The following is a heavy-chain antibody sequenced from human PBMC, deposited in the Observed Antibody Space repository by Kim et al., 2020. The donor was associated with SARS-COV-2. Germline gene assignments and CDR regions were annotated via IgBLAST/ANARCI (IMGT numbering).Heavy chain of an antibody. CDR2: ISYDGSNK. CDR3: AKSXXXSYFVYDY. V-gene: IGHV3-30*18. CDR1: GFTFNTYG. Sequence: GGSLRLSCAASGFTFNTYGMHWVRQAPGKGLEWVAVISYDGSNKYYADSVKGRFTXSRDNSKNTLXXQMNSLRIEDTAVYYXAKSXXXSYFVYDYWGQGTXVTVSS. J-gene: IGHJ4*02. D-gene: IGHD1-26*01.